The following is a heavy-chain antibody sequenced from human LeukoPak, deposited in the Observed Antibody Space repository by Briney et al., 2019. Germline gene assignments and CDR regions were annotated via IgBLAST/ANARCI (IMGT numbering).Heavy chain of an antibody. V-gene: IGHV1-18*01. CDR1: GYTFTSYG. Sequence: ASVKVSCKASGYTFTSYGISWVRQAPGQGLEWMGWISAYNGNTNYAQKLQGRVTMTTDTSTSTAYMELRSLRSDDTAVYYCAREHYYDSSGYYYGDAFDIWGQGTMVTVSS. CDR2: ISAYNGNT. CDR3: AREHYYDSSGYYYGDAFDI. D-gene: IGHD3-22*01. J-gene: IGHJ3*02.